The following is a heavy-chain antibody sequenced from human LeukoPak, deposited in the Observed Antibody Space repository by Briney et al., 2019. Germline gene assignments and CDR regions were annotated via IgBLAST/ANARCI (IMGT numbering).Heavy chain of an antibody. J-gene: IGHJ4*02. CDR3: ARDYDILTGYWAGPVY. V-gene: IGHV3-30*19. CDR2: ISYDGSNK. CDR1: GFTFSRYD. Sequence: GGSLRLSCVASGFTFSRYDMHWVRQAPGKGLEWVAVISYDGSNKYYADSVKGRFTISRDNSKNTLYLQMNSLRAEDTAVYYCARDYDILTGYWAGPVYWGQGTLVTVSS. D-gene: IGHD3-9*01.